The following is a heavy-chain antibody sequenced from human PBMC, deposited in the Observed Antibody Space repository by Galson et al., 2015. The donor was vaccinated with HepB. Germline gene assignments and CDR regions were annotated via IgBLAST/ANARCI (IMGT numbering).Heavy chain of an antibody. J-gene: IGHJ4*02. CDR1: GFTFRTYA. Sequence: SLRLSCAASGFTFRTYAMTWVRQAPGKGLEWVSAISGSGGGTYYADPVQGRGTTFRDNPQKTLKLQMNNLRAEDTAVYYCAKDLGMVRGIIDNYWGQGTLVTVSS. V-gene: IGHV3-23*01. D-gene: IGHD3-10*01. CDR3: AKDLGMVRGIIDNY. CDR2: ISGSGGGT.